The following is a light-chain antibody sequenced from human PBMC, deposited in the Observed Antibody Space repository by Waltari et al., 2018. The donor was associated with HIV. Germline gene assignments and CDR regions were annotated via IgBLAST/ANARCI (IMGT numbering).Light chain of an antibody. J-gene: IGLJ3*02. CDR1: SSNIGIND. V-gene: IGLV1-47*01. CDR2: TNK. CDR3: AAWDGSLRGGV. Sequence: QSVLTQPPSASGTPGQRVTISCSGSSSNIGINDVSWYKHRPGTAPKLLIFTNKPRPYWVPDLFSTSKSGTYASLDSRALQSDEEADYDCAAWDGSLRGGVFGGGTKLTV.